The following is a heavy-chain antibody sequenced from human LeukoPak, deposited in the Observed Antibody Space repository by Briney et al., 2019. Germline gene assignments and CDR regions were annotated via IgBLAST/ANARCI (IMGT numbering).Heavy chain of an antibody. Sequence: SSETLSLTCTVSGGSTSSYYWSWIRQPPGKGLEWIGYIYYSGSTNYNPSLKSRVTISVDTSKNQFSLKLSSVTAADTAVYYCAREGWELSGAPFDYWGQGTLVTVSS. J-gene: IGHJ4*02. CDR3: AREGWELSGAPFDY. CDR1: GGSTSSYY. D-gene: IGHD1-26*01. V-gene: IGHV4-59*01. CDR2: IYYSGST.